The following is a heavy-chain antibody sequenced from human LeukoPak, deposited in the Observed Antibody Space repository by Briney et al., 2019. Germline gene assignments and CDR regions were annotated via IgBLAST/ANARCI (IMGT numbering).Heavy chain of an antibody. V-gene: IGHV3-23*01. J-gene: IGHJ4*02. CDR1: GFTFSSYA. D-gene: IGHD3-22*01. Sequence: GGSLRLSCAASGFTFSSYAMSWVRQAPGKGLEWVSAISGSGGSTYYADSVKGRFTISRDNSKNTLYLQMNSLRAEDTAVYYCAKDDRVYYYDSSGNPKFDYWGQGTLVTVSS. CDR2: ISGSGGST. CDR3: AKDDRVYYYDSSGNPKFDY.